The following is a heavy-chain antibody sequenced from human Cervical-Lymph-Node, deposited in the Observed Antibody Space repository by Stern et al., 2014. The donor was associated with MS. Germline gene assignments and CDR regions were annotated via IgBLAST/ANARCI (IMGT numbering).Heavy chain of an antibody. D-gene: IGHD6-13*01. CDR3: AREMIAAAGTIPFDY. Sequence: VQLVQSGGGVVQPGRSLRLSCAASGFTFSSYAMYWVRQAPGKGLGWVAVISYDGSNKYYADSVKGRFTISRDNSKKTLYLQMNSLRAEDTAVYYCAREMIAAAGTIPFDYWGQGTLVTVSS. V-gene: IGHV3-30*01. CDR2: ISYDGSNK. CDR1: GFTFSSYA. J-gene: IGHJ4*02.